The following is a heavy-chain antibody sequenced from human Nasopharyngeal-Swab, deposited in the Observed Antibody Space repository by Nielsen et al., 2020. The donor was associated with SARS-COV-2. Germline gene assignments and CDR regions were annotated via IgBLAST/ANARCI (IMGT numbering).Heavy chain of an antibody. J-gene: IGHJ6*02. Sequence: VCPAPGKGLEWVAVISYDGSNKYYADSVKGRFTISRDNSKNTLYLQMNSLRAEDTAVYYCGRESGWGSSQYYYYYYGMDVWGQGTTVTVSS. V-gene: IGHV3-30*04. D-gene: IGHD3-16*01. CDR3: GRESGWGSSQYYYYYYGMDV. CDR2: ISYDGSNK.